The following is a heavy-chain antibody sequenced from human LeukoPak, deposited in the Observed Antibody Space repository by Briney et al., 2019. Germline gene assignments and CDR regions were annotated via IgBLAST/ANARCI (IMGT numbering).Heavy chain of an antibody. D-gene: IGHD3-10*01. Sequence: SETLSLTCAVSGGSISSSNWWSWVRQPPGKGLEWIGEIYHSGSTNYNPSLKSRVTISVDTSKNQFSLKLSSVTAADTAVYYCARTTMVRGTYYMDVWGKGTTVTISS. CDR1: GGSISSSNW. CDR3: ARTTMVRGTYYMDV. J-gene: IGHJ6*03. V-gene: IGHV4-4*02. CDR2: IYHSGST.